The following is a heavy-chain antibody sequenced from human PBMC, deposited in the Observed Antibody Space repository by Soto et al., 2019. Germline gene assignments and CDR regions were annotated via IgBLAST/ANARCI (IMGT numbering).Heavy chain of an antibody. CDR3: AKEGRQWLTYYYYGMDV. CDR1: GFSFSSYG. V-gene: IGHV3-30*18. D-gene: IGHD6-19*01. CDR2: ISYDGSKE. Sequence: PGGSLSLSCAASGFSFSSYGMHWFRQVPGQGPGWVAVISYDGSKETYADSVKGRFTISRDNSKNTLYLQMNSLRVGDTALYYCAKEGRQWLTYYYYGMDVWGQGTSVTVSS. J-gene: IGHJ6*02.